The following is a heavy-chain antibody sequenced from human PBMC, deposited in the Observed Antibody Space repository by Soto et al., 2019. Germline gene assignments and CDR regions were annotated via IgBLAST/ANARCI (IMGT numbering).Heavy chain of an antibody. J-gene: IGHJ4*02. CDR3: ARGRGWYDY. CDR2: IDAGNDKT. CDR1: GYIFNRYV. V-gene: IGHV1-3*01. Sequence: QVQLVQSGAEVKKPGASVKVSCKASGYIFNRYVMHWVRQAPGQRPEWMGWIDAGNDKTKYSEKFRGRVTITRDTSASTAYMELTTLRSEDTAVYYCARGRGWYDYWGQGTQVIVSS. D-gene: IGHD6-19*01.